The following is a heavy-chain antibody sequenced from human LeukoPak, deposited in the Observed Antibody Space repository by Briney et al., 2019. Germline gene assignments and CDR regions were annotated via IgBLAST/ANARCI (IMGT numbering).Heavy chain of an antibody. Sequence: ASVKVSCKASGGTFISYAISWVRRAPGQGLEWRGRIIPIFGTANYAQQFQRRVTITTDESTSTAYMELSSLRSEDTAVYYCASGDNWNRNWFDPWGQGTLVTVSS. J-gene: IGHJ5*02. CDR2: IIPIFGTA. V-gene: IGHV1-69*05. CDR3: ASGDNWNRNWFDP. D-gene: IGHD1-20*01. CDR1: GGTFISYA.